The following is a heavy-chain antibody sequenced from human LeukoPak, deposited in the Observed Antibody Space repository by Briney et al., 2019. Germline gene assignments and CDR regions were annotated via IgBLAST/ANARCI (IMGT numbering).Heavy chain of an antibody. CDR1: GAHISNYY. V-gene: IGHV4-4*07. CDR2: LHASEST. D-gene: IGHD3-16*01. J-gene: IGHJ4*02. Sequence: SETLSLTCAVSGAHISNYYWTWVRQPAAQGLEWIGRLHASESTPIYNPSLKSRVTISVDTSKNQFSLKLSSVTAADTAVYYCATNYDYVWGQGTLVTVSS. CDR3: ATNYDYV.